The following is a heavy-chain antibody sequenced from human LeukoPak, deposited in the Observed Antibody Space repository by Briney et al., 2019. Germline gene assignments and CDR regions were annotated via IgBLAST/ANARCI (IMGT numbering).Heavy chain of an antibody. D-gene: IGHD3-3*01. CDR1: GGSISSGSYY. CDR3: ARVQWAYYDFWSGSKGYYFDY. V-gene: IGHV4-61*02. CDR2: IYTSGTT. J-gene: IGHJ4*02. Sequence: SETLSLTCTVSGGSISSGSYYWSWIRQPAGKGLEWVGRIYTSGTTNYNPSLKSRVTISVDTSKNQFSLKLSSVTAADTAVYYCARVQWAYYDFWSGSKGYYFDYWGQGTLVTVSS.